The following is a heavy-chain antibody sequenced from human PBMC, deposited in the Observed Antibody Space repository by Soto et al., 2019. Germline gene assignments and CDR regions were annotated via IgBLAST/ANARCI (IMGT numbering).Heavy chain of an antibody. CDR2: IIPILGIA. CDR3: ARSYSGYDFDAFDI. J-gene: IGHJ3*02. V-gene: IGHV1-69*02. CDR1: GGTFSSYT. D-gene: IGHD5-12*01. Sequence: SVKVSCKASGGTFSSYTISWVRQAPGQGLEWMGRIIPILGIANYAQKFQGRVTITADKSTSTAYMELSSLRSEDTAVYYCARSYSGYDFDAFDIWGQGTMVTVSS.